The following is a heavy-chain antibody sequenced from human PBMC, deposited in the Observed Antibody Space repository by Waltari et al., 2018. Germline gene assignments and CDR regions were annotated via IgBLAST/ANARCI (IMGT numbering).Heavy chain of an antibody. CDR2: IYYSGST. CDR1: GGSISSSSYY. J-gene: IGHJ4*02. Sequence: QLQLQESGPGLVKPSETLSLTCTVSGGSISSSSYYWGWIRQPPGKGLEWIGSIYYSGSTYYNPSLKSRVTISVDTSKNQFSLKLSSVTAADTAVYYCARQISPFGGVNADWGQGTLVTVSS. CDR3: ARQISPFGGVNAD. D-gene: IGHD3-16*01. V-gene: IGHV4-39*01.